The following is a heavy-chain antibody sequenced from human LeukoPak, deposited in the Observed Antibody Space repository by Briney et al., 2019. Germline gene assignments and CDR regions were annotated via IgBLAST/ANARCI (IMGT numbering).Heavy chain of an antibody. CDR1: GYNFTSYW. J-gene: IGHJ6*02. CDR2: IYTGDSDT. V-gene: IGHV5-51*01. D-gene: IGHD5-12*01. CDR3: AIVGLRFSQFGMDV. Sequence: GASLQISCKGSGYNFTSYWIGWVRQLPGKGLEGVGIIYTGDSDTRYSPSLQGQVTISADKSISTPYLQWSSPKASDPAMYYCAIVGLRFSQFGMDVWGQGTTVTGSS.